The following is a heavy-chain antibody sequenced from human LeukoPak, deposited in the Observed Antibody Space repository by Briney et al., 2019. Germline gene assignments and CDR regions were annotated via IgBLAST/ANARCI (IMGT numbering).Heavy chain of an antibody. J-gene: IGHJ6*03. CDR3: ARDPRSGSYWHYSYYMDV. D-gene: IGHD1-26*01. Sequence: SETLSLTCAVYGGSFSGYYWSWIRQPPGKGLEWIGEINHSGSTNYNPSLKSRVTTSVDTSKNQFSLKLSSVTAADTAVYYWARDPRSGSYWHYSYYMDVCGKGTTVTDSS. V-gene: IGHV4-34*01. CDR1: GGSFSGYY. CDR2: INHSGST.